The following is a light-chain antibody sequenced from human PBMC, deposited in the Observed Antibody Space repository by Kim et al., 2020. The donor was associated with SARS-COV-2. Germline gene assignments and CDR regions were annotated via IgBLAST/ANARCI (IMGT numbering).Light chain of an antibody. V-gene: IGLV3-21*04. CDR1: NIGRKS. CDR2: YDS. Sequence: SYELTQPPSVSVAPGKTARITCGGNNIGRKSVHWYQQKPGQAPVLVIYYDSDRPSGIPERFSGSNSGNTATLTISRVEAGDEADYYCQVWDSSSDHNVFGGGTQLTVL. CDR3: QVWDSSSDHNV. J-gene: IGLJ7*01.